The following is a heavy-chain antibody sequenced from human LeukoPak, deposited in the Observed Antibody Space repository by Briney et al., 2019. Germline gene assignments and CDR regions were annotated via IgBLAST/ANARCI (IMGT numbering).Heavy chain of an antibody. V-gene: IGHV3-48*01. CDR3: AKRIATAGKHYFDN. J-gene: IGHJ4*02. Sequence: GGSLRLSCAASGFTFSSYSMNWVRQAPGKGLEWVSYSSSSSTIHYADSVKGRFTISRDNAKNSLYLQMNGLRAEDTAVYYCAKRIATAGKHYFDNWGQGTLVTVSS. CDR2: SSSSSTI. D-gene: IGHD6-13*01. CDR1: GFTFSSYS.